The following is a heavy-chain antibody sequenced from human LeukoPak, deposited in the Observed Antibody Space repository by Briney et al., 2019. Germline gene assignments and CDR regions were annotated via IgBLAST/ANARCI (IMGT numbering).Heavy chain of an antibody. J-gene: IGHJ6*02. V-gene: IGHV4-34*01. Sequence: PSETLSLTCAVYGGSFSGYYWSWIRQPPGKGLEWIGEINHSGSTNYNPSLKSRVTISVDTSKNQFSLKLSSVTAADTAVYYCARGRRVNIVATIGSFPHIYCYGMDVWGQGTTVTISS. CDR3: ARGRRVNIVATIGSFPHIYCYGMDV. CDR1: GGSFSGYY. CDR2: INHSGST. D-gene: IGHD5-12*01.